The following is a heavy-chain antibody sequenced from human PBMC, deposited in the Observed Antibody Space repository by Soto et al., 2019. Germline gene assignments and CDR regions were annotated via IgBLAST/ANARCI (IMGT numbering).Heavy chain of an antibody. J-gene: IGHJ3*02. Sequence: GASVKVSCKASGCTFTSYDINWVRQATGQGLEWMGWMNPNSGNTGYPQKSQGRVTMTSNTSISTAYMELRSLRSEETAVYCCVRYGVGGVVVIAISLVWAFGIWGQGTMVTVPS. CDR1: GCTFTSYD. D-gene: IGHD2-21*01. CDR2: MNPNSGNT. CDR3: VRYGVGGVVVIAISLVWAFGI. V-gene: IGHV1-8*01.